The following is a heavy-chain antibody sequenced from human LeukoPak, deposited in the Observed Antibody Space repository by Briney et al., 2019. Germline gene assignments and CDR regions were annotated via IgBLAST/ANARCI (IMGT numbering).Heavy chain of an antibody. Sequence: ASVKVSCKASGGTFSSYAISWVRQAPGQGLEWMGGIIPIFGTTNYAQKFQGRVTITADESTSTAYMELSSLRSEDTAVYYCARHSPTRYCSGGSCYTPTGDYYYGMDVWGQGTTVTVSS. J-gene: IGHJ6*02. D-gene: IGHD2-15*01. CDR2: IIPIFGTT. CDR3: ARHSPTRYCSGGSCYTPTGDYYYGMDV. CDR1: GGTFSSYA. V-gene: IGHV1-69*13.